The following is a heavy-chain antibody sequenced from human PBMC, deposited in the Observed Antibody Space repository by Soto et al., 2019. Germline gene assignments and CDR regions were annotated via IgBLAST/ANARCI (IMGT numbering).Heavy chain of an antibody. D-gene: IGHD2-15*01. V-gene: IGHV1-18*01. Sequence: GASVKVSCKASGYTFTSYGISWVRQAPGQGLEWMGWISAYNGNTNYAQKLQGRVTMTTDTSTSTAYMELRSLRSDDTAVYYCARRGLGYCSGGSCHTIANWFDPWGQGTLVTVSS. J-gene: IGHJ5*02. CDR2: ISAYNGNT. CDR1: GYTFTSYG. CDR3: ARRGLGYCSGGSCHTIANWFDP.